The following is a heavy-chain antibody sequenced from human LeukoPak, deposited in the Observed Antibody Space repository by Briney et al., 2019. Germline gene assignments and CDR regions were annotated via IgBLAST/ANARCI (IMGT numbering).Heavy chain of an antibody. J-gene: IGHJ4*02. CDR2: FDPEDGET. V-gene: IGHV1-24*01. CDR1: GYTLTELS. D-gene: IGHD5-18*01. Sequence: ASVKVSCKVSGYTLTELSMHWVRQAPGKGLEWMGAFDPEDGETIYAQKFQGRVTMTEDTSTDTAYMELSSLRSEDTAVYYCATGGNTAMVRGPRVDYWGQGTLVTVSS. CDR3: ATGGNTAMVRGPRVDY.